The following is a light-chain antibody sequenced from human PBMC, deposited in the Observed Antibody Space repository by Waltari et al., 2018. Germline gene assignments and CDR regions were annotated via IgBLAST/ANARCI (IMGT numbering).Light chain of an antibody. CDR1: YSNVGSQT. Sequence: ISFSGSYSNVGSQTVNWYQQLPGTAPKLLIYSDYHRPSGVPARFSGSKSGTSASLAITGLQSEDEADYYCATEDRLNGPIFGGGTKLTVL. CDR3: ATEDRLNGPI. J-gene: IGLJ2*01. CDR2: SDY. V-gene: IGLV1-44*01.